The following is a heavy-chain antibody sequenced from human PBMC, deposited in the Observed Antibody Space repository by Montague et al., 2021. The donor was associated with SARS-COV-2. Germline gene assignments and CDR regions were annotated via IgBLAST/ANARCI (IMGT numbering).Heavy chain of an antibody. CDR1: GGSISSYY. CDR2: IYYSGST. J-gene: IGHJ3*02. Sequence: SETLSLTCTVSGGSISSYYWSWIRQPPGKGLEWIGYIYYSGSTNYNPSLKIRVTISVDTSKNQFSLKLSSVTAADTAAYYCARQYYDSSGEDAFDIWGQGTMVTVSS. V-gene: IGHV4-59*08. D-gene: IGHD3-22*01. CDR3: ARQYYDSSGEDAFDI.